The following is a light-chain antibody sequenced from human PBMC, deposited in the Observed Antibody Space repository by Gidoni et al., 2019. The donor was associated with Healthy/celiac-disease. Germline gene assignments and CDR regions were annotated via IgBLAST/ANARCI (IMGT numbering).Light chain of an antibody. V-gene: IGKV1-5*01. J-gene: IGKJ1*01. CDR2: DAS. Sequence: DIQMSQSPSTLSASVGDRVTITCRASLSISSWLSWYQQNPGKAPKLLFYDASSLESGVPSRFSGSCAATEFTLTISSLQPDYFATYYCQQYNSRLTFGQGTKVEIK. CDR3: QQYNSRLT. CDR1: LSISSW.